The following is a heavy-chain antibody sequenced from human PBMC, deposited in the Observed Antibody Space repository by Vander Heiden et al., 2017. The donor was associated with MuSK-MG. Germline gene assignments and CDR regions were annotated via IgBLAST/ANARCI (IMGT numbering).Heavy chain of an antibody. J-gene: IGHJ3*02. D-gene: IGHD1-26*01. V-gene: IGHV3-21*01. Sequence: EVQLVESGGGLVKPGGSLRLSCVASGFTFSSSSMNWVRQAPGKGLEWVSSISSTSSPIFYADSLRGRFTISRDNAKNSLYLQVNRLRADETSLYYCAIGGRGATVNDVFDIWGQGTMVTVSS. CDR3: AIGGRGATVNDVFDI. CDR1: GFTFSSSS. CDR2: ISSTSSPI.